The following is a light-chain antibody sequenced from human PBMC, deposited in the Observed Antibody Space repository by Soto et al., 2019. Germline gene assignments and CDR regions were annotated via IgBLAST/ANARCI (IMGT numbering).Light chain of an antibody. CDR1: QSVSSY. Sequence: EIVLTQSPATLSLSPGERATLSCRASQSVSSYLAWYQQKPGQAPRLLIYDASNRATGIPARFSGSGSGTDCTLTISSLEPEDFAVYYCQQRSNWPPRWTFGQGTKVEIK. J-gene: IGKJ1*01. CDR3: QQRSNWPPRWT. CDR2: DAS. V-gene: IGKV3-11*01.